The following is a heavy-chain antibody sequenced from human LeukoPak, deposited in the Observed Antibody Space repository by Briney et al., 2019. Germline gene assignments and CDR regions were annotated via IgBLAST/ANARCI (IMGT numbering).Heavy chain of an antibody. CDR1: GFTFSSYA. V-gene: IGHV3-23*01. CDR3: ARQNFGSPRWFDP. J-gene: IGHJ5*02. Sequence: GGSLRLSCAASGFTFSSYAMNWVRQAPGKGLEWFSGISGSGDSTYYADSVKGRFTISRDKSKNTLYLHMNSLRAEDTAVYFCARQNFGSPRWFDPWGQGTLVTVSS. CDR2: ISGSGDST. D-gene: IGHD3-3*01.